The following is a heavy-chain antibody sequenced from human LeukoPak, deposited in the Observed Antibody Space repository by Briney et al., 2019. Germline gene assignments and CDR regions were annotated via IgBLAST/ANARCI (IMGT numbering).Heavy chain of an antibody. V-gene: IGHV4-59*08. CDR1: GGSISSYY. CDR2: IYYSGST. CDR3: ARHCRVDPGSSWYPDYYYGMDV. J-gene: IGHJ6*02. D-gene: IGHD6-13*01. Sequence: PSETLSLTCTVSGGSISSYYWSWIRQPPGKGLEWIGYIYYSGSTNYNPSLKSRVTISVDTSKNQFSLKLSSVTAADTAVYYCARHCRVDPGSSWYPDYYYGMDVWGQGTTVTVSS.